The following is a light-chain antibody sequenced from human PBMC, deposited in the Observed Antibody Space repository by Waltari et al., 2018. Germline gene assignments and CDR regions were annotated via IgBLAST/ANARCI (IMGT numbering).Light chain of an antibody. Sequence: ETVMTQSPVTLSVSPGDRATLSCRASQSVSSNLAWYQQKPGQAPRLLIYGASTRATGIPARFSGSGSGTEFTLTINSLQSEDFAVYYCQQYNNWPPITFGGGTKVEIK. CDR2: GAS. CDR1: QSVSSN. J-gene: IGKJ4*01. V-gene: IGKV3-15*01. CDR3: QQYNNWPPIT.